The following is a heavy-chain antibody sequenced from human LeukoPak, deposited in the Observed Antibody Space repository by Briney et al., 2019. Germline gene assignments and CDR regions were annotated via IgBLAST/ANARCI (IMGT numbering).Heavy chain of an antibody. CDR1: GGTFSNYA. CDR3: ARALDDITMVRGVIAPLDAFDI. V-gene: IGHV1-69*13. D-gene: IGHD3-10*01. J-gene: IGHJ3*02. Sequence: ASVKVSCKASGGTFSNYAISWVRQAPGQGLEWMGGIIPIFGTANYAQKFQGRVTITADESTSTAYMELSSLRSEDTAVYYCARALDDITMVRGVIAPLDAFDIWGQGTMVTVSS. CDR2: IIPIFGTA.